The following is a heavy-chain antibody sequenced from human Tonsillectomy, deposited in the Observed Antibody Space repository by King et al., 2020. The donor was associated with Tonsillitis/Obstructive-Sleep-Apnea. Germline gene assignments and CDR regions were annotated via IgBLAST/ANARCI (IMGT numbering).Heavy chain of an antibody. Sequence: VQLVESGAEVKKPGESLKISCKGSGYSFATYWIAWVRQMPGKGLELMGIIYPGNSDARYSPSFQGQVTISADKSISTAYLQWSSLKASDTAIYYCARHVVYGDYGPPYHFDYWGQGTLVTVSS. CDR1: GYSFATYW. D-gene: IGHD4-17*01. CDR2: IYPGNSDA. J-gene: IGHJ4*02. V-gene: IGHV5-51*01. CDR3: ARHVVYGDYGPPYHFDY.